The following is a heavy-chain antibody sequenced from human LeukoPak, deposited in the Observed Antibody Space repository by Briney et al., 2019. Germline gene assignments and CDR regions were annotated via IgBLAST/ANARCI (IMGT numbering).Heavy chain of an antibody. Sequence: GGSLRLSCAASGFTFNSYGMHWVRQVPGKGLEGVALISYDGSNKHYADSVKGRFTISRDNSKNTLYLQMNSLRAEDTAVYYCARLGAGYYYDSSGYRNWFDPWGQGTLVTVSS. CDR2: ISYDGSNK. J-gene: IGHJ5*02. CDR3: ARLGAGYYYDSSGYRNWFDP. D-gene: IGHD3-22*01. V-gene: IGHV3-30*03. CDR1: GFTFNSYG.